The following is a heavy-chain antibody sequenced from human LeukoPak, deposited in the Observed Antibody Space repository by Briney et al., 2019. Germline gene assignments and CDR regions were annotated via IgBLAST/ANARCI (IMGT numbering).Heavy chain of an antibody. D-gene: IGHD6-19*01. V-gene: IGHV3-21*01. CDR2: ISSSSSYI. CDR3: ATRNSG. CDR1: GFTFSTYT. J-gene: IGHJ4*02. Sequence: GGSLRLSCAASGFTFSTYTMNWVRQAPGKGLEWVSSISSSSSYISYADSLKGRFTISRDNAKNSLYLQMNSLRAEDTAVYYCATRNSGWGQGTLVTVSS.